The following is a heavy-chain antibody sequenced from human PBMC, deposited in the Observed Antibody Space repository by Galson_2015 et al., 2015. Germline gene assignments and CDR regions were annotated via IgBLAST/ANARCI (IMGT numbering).Heavy chain of an antibody. D-gene: IGHD5-12*01. J-gene: IGHJ3*01. CDR1: GFTVSSNY. CDR2: INTWSTSI. CDR3: AREPGYGDRTFDV. V-gene: IGHV3-48*02. Sequence: SLRLSCAASGFTVSSNYMSWVRQAPGKGLEWVSYINTWSTSIYYADSMKGRFTISRDNAKNSVYLQMDSLRDEDTAVYYCAREPGYGDRTFDVWGQGTLVTVSS.